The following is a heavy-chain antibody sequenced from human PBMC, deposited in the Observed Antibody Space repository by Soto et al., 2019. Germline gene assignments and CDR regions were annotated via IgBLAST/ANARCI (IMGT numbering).Heavy chain of an antibody. J-gene: IGHJ6*04. CDR2: ISSSSSYI. Sequence: GGSLRLSCAASGFTFSSYSMNWVRQAPGKGLDWVSSISSSSSYIYYADSVKGRFTITRDNAKNSLYMQMNSLRAEDTAVDYCARAGYCSGGSCFGMDVWGKGTTVTVSS. CDR1: GFTFSSYS. D-gene: IGHD2-15*01. V-gene: IGHV3-21*01. CDR3: ARAGYCSGGSCFGMDV.